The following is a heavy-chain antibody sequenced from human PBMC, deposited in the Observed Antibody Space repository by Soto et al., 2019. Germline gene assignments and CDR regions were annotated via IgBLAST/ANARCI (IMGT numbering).Heavy chain of an antibody. J-gene: IGHJ6*02. CDR2: ISYDGSNK. D-gene: IGHD2-21*02. CDR3: ARASEPVTATTYYYGMDV. Sequence: PGGSLRLSCAASGFTFSSYAMHWVRQAPGKGLEWVAVISYDGSNKYYADSVKGRFTISRDNSKNTLYLRMNSLRAEDTAVYYCARASEPVTATTYYYGMDVWGQGTTVTVSS. CDR1: GFTFSSYA. V-gene: IGHV3-30-3*01.